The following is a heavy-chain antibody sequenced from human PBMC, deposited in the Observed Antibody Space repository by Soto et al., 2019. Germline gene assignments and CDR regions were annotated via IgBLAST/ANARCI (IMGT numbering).Heavy chain of an antibody. CDR3: AGEEGYWGRMDV. D-gene: IGHD2-15*01. Sequence: EVQLVESGGGLVKPGGSLRLSCAASGFSFSTYSMNWVRQAPGKGLEWVSSISSGSSYIYYADSVKDRFTISRDNTKNSVFLQMNRLRDEEAAIYYCAGEEGYWGRMDVWGQGTTGTVSS. V-gene: IGHV3-21*02. J-gene: IGHJ6*02. CDR1: GFSFSTYS. CDR2: ISSGSSYI.